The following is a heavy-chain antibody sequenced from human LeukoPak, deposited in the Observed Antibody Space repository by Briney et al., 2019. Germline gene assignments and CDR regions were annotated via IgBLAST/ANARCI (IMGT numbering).Heavy chain of an antibody. J-gene: IGHJ5*02. CDR1: GFTFSSYH. CDR3: ARGTIQLWLPNNWFDP. V-gene: IGHV3-21*01. Sequence: KAGGSLRLSCVVSGFTFSSYHMNWVRQAPGKGLEWVSSISTSRNYIYYADSVTGRFTISRDNAKNSLYLQMNSLRAEDTAAYYCARGTIQLWLPNNWFDPWGQGTLVTVSS. CDR2: ISTSRNYI. D-gene: IGHD5-18*01.